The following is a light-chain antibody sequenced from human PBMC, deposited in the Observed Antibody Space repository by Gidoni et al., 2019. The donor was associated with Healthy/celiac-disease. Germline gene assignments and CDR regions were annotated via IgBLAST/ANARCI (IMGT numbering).Light chain of an antibody. CDR2: AAS. CDR1: QGISSY. V-gene: IGKV1-8*01. CDR3: QQYYSYSLT. J-gene: IGKJ4*01. Sequence: AIRMTQSPSSLAASTGDRVTITCRVSQGISSYLAWYQQKPGKAPKLLIYAASTLQSGVPSRFSGSGSGTDFTLTISCLQSEDFATYYCQQYYSYSLTFGGGTKVEIK.